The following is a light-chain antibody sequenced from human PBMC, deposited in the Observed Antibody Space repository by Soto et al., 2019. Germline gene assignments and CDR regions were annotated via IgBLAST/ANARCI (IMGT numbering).Light chain of an antibody. CDR1: QSISSW. Sequence: DIQMTQSPSTLSASVGERVTITCRASQSISSWLAWYQQKPGKAPKLLIYKASSLESGVPSRFSGSGSVTEFTLTISSLQPDDFATYYCQQYNSYPWTFGQGTKVEIK. CDR2: KAS. V-gene: IGKV1-5*03. CDR3: QQYNSYPWT. J-gene: IGKJ1*01.